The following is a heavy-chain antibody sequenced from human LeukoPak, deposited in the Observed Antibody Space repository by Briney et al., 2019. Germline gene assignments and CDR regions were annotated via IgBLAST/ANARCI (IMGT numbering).Heavy chain of an antibody. D-gene: IGHD5-12*01. J-gene: IGHJ4*02. V-gene: IGHV3-23*01. CDR1: GFPFRSPA. CDR2: ISSSGGST. CDR3: AKGAATMGDC. Sequence: GGYLRLSCAASGFPFRSPALRWVRPGPGEGLEWVSGISSSGGSTHYADSVKGRFTISRDYSKNTLYLQMSSLRGEDTAVYYCAKGAATMGDCWGQGILVTVS.